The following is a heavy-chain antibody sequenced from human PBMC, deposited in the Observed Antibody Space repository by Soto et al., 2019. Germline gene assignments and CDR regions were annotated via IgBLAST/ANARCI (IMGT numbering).Heavy chain of an antibody. V-gene: IGHV3-23*01. J-gene: IGHJ6*04. CDR2: ISGSGDST. CDR1: GFTFSSYA. CDR3: AKDRDGAAAGPAKCYGMDV. D-gene: IGHD6-13*01. Sequence: EVQLLESGGGLVQPGGSLRLSCAASGFTFSSYAMSWVRQAPGKGLEWVSVISGSGDSTYYADSVRGRFTIPRDNSKNTLYLQMNSLRAEDTAVYDCAKDRDGAAAGPAKCYGMDVWGEGTTVTVSS.